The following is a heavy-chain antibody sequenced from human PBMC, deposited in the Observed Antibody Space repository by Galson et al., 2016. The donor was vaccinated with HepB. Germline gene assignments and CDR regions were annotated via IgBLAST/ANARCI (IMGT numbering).Heavy chain of an antibody. CDR2: XXGSXXXT. D-gene: IGHD3-3*02. J-gene: IGHJ5*02. Sequence: SLRLSCAASGFTFSXXXMAXXXQAXXXGLXXVSXXXGSXXXTXXXDSDKGRFTIXXDNPKNTLXLQMNSLXAEDTAVXYCAKDVSNQNWFXPWGXXTLXTXSS. V-gene: IGHV3-23*01. CDR1: GFTFSXXX. CDR3: AKDVSNQNWFXP.